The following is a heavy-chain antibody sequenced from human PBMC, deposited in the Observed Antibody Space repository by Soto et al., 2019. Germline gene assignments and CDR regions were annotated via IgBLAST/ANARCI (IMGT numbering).Heavy chain of an antibody. D-gene: IGHD3-9*01. J-gene: IGHJ4*02. CDR2: IYYRGNT. CDR1: GGSVSSGSYY. CDR3: ARHLGYYDILTGYTTYYFDY. V-gene: IGHV4-61*01. Sequence: SETLSLTCTVSGGSVSSGSYYWSWIRQPPGKGLEWIGYIYYRGNTDYNPSLKSRVTISLDTPKNQFSLKLSSVTAADTAVYYCARHLGYYDILTGYTTYYFDYWGQGILVTVSS.